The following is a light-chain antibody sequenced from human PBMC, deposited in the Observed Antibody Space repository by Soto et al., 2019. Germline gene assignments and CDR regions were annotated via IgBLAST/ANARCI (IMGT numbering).Light chain of an antibody. CDR2: GAS. V-gene: IGKV3-15*01. CDR1: QSVNNN. Sequence: DIVMTQSPATLSVSPGERATFSCRASQSVNNNLAWYHLKPGQAPRLLLYGASIRDTDVPARFSGGGSGTEYTLIISRRHDEDFGIYFCQRYNQWWTFGQGTKVEVK. J-gene: IGKJ1*01. CDR3: QRYNQWWT.